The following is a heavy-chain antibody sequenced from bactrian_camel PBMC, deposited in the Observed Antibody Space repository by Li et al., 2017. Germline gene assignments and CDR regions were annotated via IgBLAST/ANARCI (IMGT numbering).Heavy chain of an antibody. CDR1: GNMDKRCG. Sequence: VQLVESGGGSVQAGGSLKLSCVATGNMDKRCGMAWYRQAPGKERELVASLRADATTTYADSVKGRFTVSRNNTKNTLYLQMNSLETEDTAVYYCAADRACRWNWMGWSGGSVADYWGQGTQVTVS. D-gene: IGHD2*01. CDR2: LRADATT. J-gene: IGHJ4*01. V-gene: IGHV3S53*01. CDR3: AADRACRWNWMGWSGGSVADY.